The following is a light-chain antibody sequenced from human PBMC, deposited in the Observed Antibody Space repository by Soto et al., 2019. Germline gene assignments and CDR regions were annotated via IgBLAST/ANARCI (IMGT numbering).Light chain of an antibody. CDR2: GAS. CDR1: QSVATN. J-gene: IGKJ1*01. CDR3: QQYNKWPQT. Sequence: EAVLTQSPATLPVFPVERATLSCRASQSVATNLAWYQQRPCQAPRLLIYGASKRAIGLPARFSGSGSGTEFTLTITSLQSEDFAVYYCQQYNKWPQTFGQGTKVDIK. V-gene: IGKV3-15*01.